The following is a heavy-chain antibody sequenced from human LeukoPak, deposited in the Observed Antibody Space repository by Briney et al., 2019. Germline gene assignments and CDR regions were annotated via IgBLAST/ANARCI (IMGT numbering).Heavy chain of an antibody. D-gene: IGHD3-3*01. CDR3: ARRSYYDFWSGYYRSSYDY. Sequence: SETLSLTCTVSGGSISSYYWSWIRQPPGKGLEWIGYIYYSGSTNYNPSLKSRVTISVDSSKNQFSLKVSSVTAADTAVYYCARRSYYDFWSGYYRSSYDYWGQGTLVTVSS. V-gene: IGHV4-59*12. J-gene: IGHJ4*02. CDR2: IYYSGST. CDR1: GGSISSYY.